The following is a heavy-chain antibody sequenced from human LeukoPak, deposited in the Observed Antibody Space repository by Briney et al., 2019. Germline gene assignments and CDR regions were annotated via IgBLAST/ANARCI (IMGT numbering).Heavy chain of an antibody. J-gene: IGHJ4*02. CDR3: ARVSYGSGSYSLLFDY. CDR2: INPNSGGT. V-gene: IGHV1-2*02. CDR1: GYTCTGYY. Sequence: ASVKVSCKASGYTCTGYYMHWVRQAPGQGLEWMGWINPNSGGTNYAQKFQGRVTMTRDTSISTAYMELSRLRSDDTALYYCARVSYGSGSYSLLFDYWGQGTLVTVSS. D-gene: IGHD3-10*01.